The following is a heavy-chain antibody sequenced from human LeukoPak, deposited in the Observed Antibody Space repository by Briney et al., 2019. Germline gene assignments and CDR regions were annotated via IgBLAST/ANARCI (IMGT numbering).Heavy chain of an antibody. CDR1: GFTFSSYN. CDR2: ISSNTRVI. CDR3: ARDFLEDTQ. V-gene: IGHV3-48*01. J-gene: IGHJ4*02. Sequence: GGSLRLSCAASGFTFSSYNMNWVRHAPAKGLEGVSYISSNTRVIHYADPVKGRFTISRDNGKNSLYLQMNSLRAEDTAVYYCARDFLEDTQWGQGTLVTVSS. D-gene: IGHD2-15*01.